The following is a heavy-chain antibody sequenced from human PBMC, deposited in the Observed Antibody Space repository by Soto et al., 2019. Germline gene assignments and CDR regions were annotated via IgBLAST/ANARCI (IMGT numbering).Heavy chain of an antibody. V-gene: IGHV1-8*01. CDR3: ARGGEIVATIWYYYYCGMDV. CDR1: GYTFTSYD. CDR2: MNPNSGNT. J-gene: IGHJ6*02. D-gene: IGHD5-12*01. Sequence: QVQLVQSGAEVKKPGASVKVSCKASGYTFTSYDINWVRQATGQGLEWMGWMNPNSGNTGYAQKYQDRVTMTRNTSISTAYMELSSLRSEDTAVYYCARGGEIVATIWYYYYCGMDVWGQGTTVTVSS.